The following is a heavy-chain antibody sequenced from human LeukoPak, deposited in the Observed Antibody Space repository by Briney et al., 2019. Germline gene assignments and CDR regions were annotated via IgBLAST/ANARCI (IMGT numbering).Heavy chain of an antibody. CDR2: VYSGGST. J-gene: IGHJ6*02. Sequence: GGSLRLSCAASGFTVGSNYMNWVRQAPGKGLEWVSVVYSGGSTYYADSVKGRFTISRDNSRNSLYLQMNSLRAEDTAVYFCARGLYGMDVWGQGTTVTVSS. V-gene: IGHV3-53*01. CDR3: ARGLYGMDV. CDR1: GFTVGSNY.